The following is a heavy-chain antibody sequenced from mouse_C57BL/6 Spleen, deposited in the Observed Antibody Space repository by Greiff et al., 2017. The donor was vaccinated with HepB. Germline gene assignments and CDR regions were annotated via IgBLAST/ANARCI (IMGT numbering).Heavy chain of an antibody. Sequence: EVQLVESGGGLVKPGGSLKLSCAASGFTFSSYAMSWVRQTPEKRLEWVATISDGGSYTYYPDNVKGRFTISRDNAKNNLYLQMSHLKSEDTAMYYCARELQGAMDYWGQGTSVTVSS. CDR1: GFTFSSYA. CDR3: ARELQGAMDY. D-gene: IGHD1-1*01. CDR2: ISDGGSYT. V-gene: IGHV5-4*01. J-gene: IGHJ4*01.